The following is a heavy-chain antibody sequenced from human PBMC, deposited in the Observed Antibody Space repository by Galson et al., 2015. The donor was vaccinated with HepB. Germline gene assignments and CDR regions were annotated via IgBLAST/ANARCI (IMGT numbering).Heavy chain of an antibody. Sequence: SVKVSCKASGYTFTGYYMHWVRQAPGQGLEWMGWINPNSGGTNYAQKFQGRVTMTRDTSISTAYMELSRLRSDDTAVYYCARANADFWSGYYDYWGQGTLVTVSS. CDR1: GYTFTGYY. CDR3: ARANADFWSGYYDY. V-gene: IGHV1-2*02. D-gene: IGHD3-3*01. CDR2: INPNSGGT. J-gene: IGHJ4*02.